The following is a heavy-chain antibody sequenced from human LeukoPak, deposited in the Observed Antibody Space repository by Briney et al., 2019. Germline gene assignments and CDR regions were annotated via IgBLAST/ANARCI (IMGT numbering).Heavy chain of an antibody. CDR2: IKFDASEI. Sequence: GGSLRLSCTASGFTFSNYWMTWVRQAPGKGLKWLTNIKFDASEIHYADSVKGRFTISRDNAKNSLSLQMDSPRGEDTAVYYCATSRLRAAYDVWGPGTLVTVSS. D-gene: IGHD4-17*01. J-gene: IGHJ3*01. CDR1: GFTFSNYW. CDR3: ATSRLRAAYDV. V-gene: IGHV3-7*01.